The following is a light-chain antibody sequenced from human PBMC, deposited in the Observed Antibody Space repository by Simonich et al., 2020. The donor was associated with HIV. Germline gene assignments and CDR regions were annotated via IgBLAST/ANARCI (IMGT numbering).Light chain of an antibody. CDR2: AVS. V-gene: IGKV2-29*02. J-gene: IGKJ4*01. CDR3: MQGLYIPLT. CDR1: HNLLNSDGKTS. Sequence: ETVMTQTPLYLSVTHVQPASISCNSSHNLLNSDGKTSLFCYLQRPGQSPQLLIYAVSSRLSGVPDRFSGSGSGTDFTLKISRVEAEDVGVDYCMQGLYIPLTFGGGTKVEIK.